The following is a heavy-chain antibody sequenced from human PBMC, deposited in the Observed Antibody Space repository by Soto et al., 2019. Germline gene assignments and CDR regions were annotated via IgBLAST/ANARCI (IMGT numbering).Heavy chain of an antibody. CDR2: IYYSGST. CDR3: ERYIYRIVVVPIVGHWVDP. J-gene: IGHJ5*02. Sequence: SETLSLTCTVSGVCISSGAYYWSWIRQHPGKGLEWIGYIYYSGSTYYNPSLKSRVTISVDTSKNQFSLKLSSVTAADTAVYYCERYIYRIVVVPIVGHWVDPWGQATLV. D-gene: IGHD2-2*01. CDR1: GVCISSGAYY. V-gene: IGHV4-31*03.